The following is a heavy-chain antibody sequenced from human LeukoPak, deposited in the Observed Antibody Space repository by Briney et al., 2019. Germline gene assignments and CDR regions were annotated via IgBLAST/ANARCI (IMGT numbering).Heavy chain of an antibody. CDR2: ISGSGGST. Sequence: GGSLRLSCAASGFTFSSYAMSWVRQAPGKGLEWVSAISGSGGSTYYADSVKGRFTISRDNSKNTLYLQMNSPRAEDTAVYYCAKDASRGYSYGFYFDYWGQGTLVTVSS. CDR3: AKDASRGYSYGFYFDY. J-gene: IGHJ4*02. V-gene: IGHV3-23*01. CDR1: GFTFSSYA. D-gene: IGHD5-18*01.